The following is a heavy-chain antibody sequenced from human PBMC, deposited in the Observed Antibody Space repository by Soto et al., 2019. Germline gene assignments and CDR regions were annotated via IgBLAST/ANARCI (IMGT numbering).Heavy chain of an antibody. D-gene: IGHD1-7*01. CDR1: GFRFRDRG. CDR3: VRGTGTTGTSIQFEQ. Sequence: QVQLVESGGGAVQPGRSLRLSCATSGFRFRDRGMHWIRQARDKRLEWVASISHDGEYTYYAYPVKGRFTGSSDNSQTTLALQLDSLITADTDLYHRVRGTGTTGTSIQFEQWGRGAQVTVSP. V-gene: IGHV3-30*03. CDR2: ISHDGEYT. J-gene: IGHJ4*02.